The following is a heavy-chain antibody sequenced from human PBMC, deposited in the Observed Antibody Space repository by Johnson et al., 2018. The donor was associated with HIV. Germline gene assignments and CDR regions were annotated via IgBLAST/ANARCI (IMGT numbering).Heavy chain of an antibody. V-gene: IGHV3-30*03. CDR2: ISYDASNK. Sequence: QEQLVESGGGVVPPGRSLRLSCAASGFTFNSYGMHWVRQAPVKGLAWGAVISYDASNKYYADSVKGRFTISRDNSKNTLYLQMNSLRAEDTAVYYCASSAPGLLPNDAFDIWGQGTMVTVSS. CDR1: GFTFNSYG. J-gene: IGHJ3*02. D-gene: IGHD2-15*01. CDR3: ASSAPGLLPNDAFDI.